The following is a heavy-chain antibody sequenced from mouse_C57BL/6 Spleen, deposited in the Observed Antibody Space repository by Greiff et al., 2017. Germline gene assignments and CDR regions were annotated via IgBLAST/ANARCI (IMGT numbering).Heavy chain of an antibody. D-gene: IGHD2-5*01. V-gene: IGHV1-50*01. J-gene: IGHJ3*01. CDR3: ASPAYYSKGAFAY. Sequence: QVQLQQPGAELVKPGASVKLSCKASGYTFTSYWMQWVKQRPGQGLEWIGEIDPSDSYTNYNQKFKGKATLTVDTSSRAAYMQLSSLTSEDSAVYYCASPAYYSKGAFAYWGQGTPVTVSA. CDR1: GYTFTSYW. CDR2: IDPSDSYT.